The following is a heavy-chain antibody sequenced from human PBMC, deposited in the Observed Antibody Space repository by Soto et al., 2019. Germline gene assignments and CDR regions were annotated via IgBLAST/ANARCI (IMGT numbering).Heavy chain of an antibody. D-gene: IGHD4-17*01. CDR2: IFSNDEK. CDR3: ARILAPTVTSPYAFDI. J-gene: IGHJ3*02. V-gene: IGHV2-26*01. CDR1: GFSLSNARMG. Sequence: QVTLKESGPVLVKPTEPLTLTCTVSGFSLSNARMGVSWIRQPPGKALEWLAHIFSNDEKSYSTSLKSRLTISKDTSKSPVALPMTNMDPGDTATYSCARILAPTVTSPYAFDIWGQGTMVTVSS.